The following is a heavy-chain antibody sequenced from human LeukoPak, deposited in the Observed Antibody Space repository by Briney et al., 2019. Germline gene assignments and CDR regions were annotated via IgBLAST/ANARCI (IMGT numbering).Heavy chain of an antibody. D-gene: IGHD3-10*01. J-gene: IGHJ4*01. V-gene: IGHV3-30*04. CDR2: ISYDGTNI. Sequence: GRSLRLSCAASEFTFSDYAMHWVRQAPGKGLEWVAVISYDGTNIYYGDSVKGRFTISRDNAKNTLYLQMNSLRAEDTAMYYCARAVYYSNYLGYWGQGTLVTVSS. CDR1: EFTFSDYA. CDR3: ARAVYYSNYLGY.